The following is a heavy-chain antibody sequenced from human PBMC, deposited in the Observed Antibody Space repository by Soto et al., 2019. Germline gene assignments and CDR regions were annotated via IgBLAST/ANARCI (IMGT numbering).Heavy chain of an antibody. CDR2: IYYSGST. CDR3: ARGWRAYYYDSSGYSDDAFDI. Sequence: SETLSLTCTVSGGSISSGGYYWSWIRQHPGKGLEWFGYIYYSGSTYYNPSLKSRVTISVDTSKNQFSLKLSSVTAADTAVYYCARGWRAYYYDSSGYSDDAFDIWGQGTMVTVSS. J-gene: IGHJ3*02. V-gene: IGHV4-31*03. CDR1: GGSISSGGYY. D-gene: IGHD3-22*01.